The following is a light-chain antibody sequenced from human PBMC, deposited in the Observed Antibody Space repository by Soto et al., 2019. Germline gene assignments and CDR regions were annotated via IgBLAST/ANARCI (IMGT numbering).Light chain of an antibody. CDR3: QQYDTSPPMYT. V-gene: IGKV3-20*01. CDR2: ATS. CDR1: QSASSY. J-gene: IGKJ2*01. Sequence: EIVLTQSPATLSLSPGQRATLSCRASQSASSYLAWYQQRPGQAPRLLIYATSTRAAGIPDRFSGSGSGTDFTLTISRLEPDDVAVYYCQQYDTSPPMYTFGQGTKVEIK.